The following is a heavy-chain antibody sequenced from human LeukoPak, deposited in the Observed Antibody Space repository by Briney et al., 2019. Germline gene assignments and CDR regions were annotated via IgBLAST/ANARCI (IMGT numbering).Heavy chain of an antibody. CDR2: IYYSGST. D-gene: IGHD1-1*01. Sequence: PSETLSLTCTVSGGSISSGGYYWSWIRQHPGKGLEWIGYIYYSGSTYYNPSLKSRVTISVDTSKNQFSLKLSSATAADTAVYYCARGELLNDSFDYWGQGTLVTVSS. CDR1: GGSISSGGYY. V-gene: IGHV4-31*03. J-gene: IGHJ4*02. CDR3: ARGELLNDSFDY.